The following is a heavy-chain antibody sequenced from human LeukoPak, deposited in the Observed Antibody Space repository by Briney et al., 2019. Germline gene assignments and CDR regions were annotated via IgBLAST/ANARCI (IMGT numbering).Heavy chain of an antibody. J-gene: IGHJ1*01. CDR2: ISGSGGST. CDR3: AKEIYGDSTGARFQH. Sequence: GGSLRLSCAASGFRFSSYAMSWVRQAPGKGLEWVSVISGSGGSTYYADSVKGRFTVSRDNSKNTVYLQMNSLRAEDTAVYYCAKEIYGDSTGARFQHWGQGTLLTISS. V-gene: IGHV3-23*01. CDR1: GFRFSSYA. D-gene: IGHD4-17*01.